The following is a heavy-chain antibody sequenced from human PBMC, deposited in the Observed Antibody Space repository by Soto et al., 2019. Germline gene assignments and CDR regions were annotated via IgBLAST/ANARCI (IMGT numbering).Heavy chain of an antibody. CDR2: ISSYGSDT. Sequence: EVQLVESGGGLVLPGGSLRLSCAASGFTFSRYWMHWVRQAPGKGLVWVSRISSYGSDTHYADSAKGRFTISRDNAKNTLYLQMNSLRADDTAVYYCASNYAYAEGYYWYGIDVWGHGTTVTVSS. CDR3: ASNYAYAEGYYWYGIDV. D-gene: IGHD3-16*01. J-gene: IGHJ6*02. V-gene: IGHV3-74*01. CDR1: GFTFSRYW.